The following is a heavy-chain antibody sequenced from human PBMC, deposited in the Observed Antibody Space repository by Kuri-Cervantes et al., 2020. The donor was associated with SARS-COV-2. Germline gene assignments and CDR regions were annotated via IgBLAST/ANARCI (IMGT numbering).Heavy chain of an antibody. V-gene: IGHV3-74*01. Sequence: GESLKISCAASGFTFDDYAMHWVRQAPGKGLEWVSGINPDGSYTNNADSVKGRFTLSRDNAKNMLFLQMNSLRAEDTAVYYCVRDGDHWNFDYWGQGTLVTVSS. D-gene: IGHD1-1*01. J-gene: IGHJ4*02. CDR2: INPDGSYT. CDR3: VRDGDHWNFDY. CDR1: GFTFDDYA.